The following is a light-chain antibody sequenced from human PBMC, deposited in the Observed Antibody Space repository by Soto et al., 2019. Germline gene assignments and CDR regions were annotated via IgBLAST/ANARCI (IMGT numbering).Light chain of an antibody. Sequence: QAVVTQEPSLTVSPGGTVTLTCATSTGAVTSGYYPNWFQQKPGQAPRALIYSTNNKYSWTPARFSGSLLGGKAALTMSGVQCEDEDDYYCLLYYGGQLGVFGGGTKLTVL. J-gene: IGLJ3*02. CDR1: TGAVTSGYY. V-gene: IGLV7-43*01. CDR2: STN. CDR3: LLYYGGQLGV.